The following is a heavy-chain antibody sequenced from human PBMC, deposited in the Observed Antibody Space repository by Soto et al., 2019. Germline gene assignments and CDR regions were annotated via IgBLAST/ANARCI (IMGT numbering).Heavy chain of an antibody. Sequence: QITLEVSGPTLVKPTQTLTLTCSCSGFSLTASGVAVGWIRQPPGKALEWLALIYGDDDRRYRSSLKNRLTITSDIPKNQVVLTVSDMDPVDTATYYCAQSVAGAVEMDYFDYWGQGTLVTVSS. D-gene: IGHD1-1*01. CDR3: AQSVAGAVEMDYFDY. J-gene: IGHJ4*02. CDR2: IYGDDDR. CDR1: GFSLTASGVA. V-gene: IGHV2-5*02.